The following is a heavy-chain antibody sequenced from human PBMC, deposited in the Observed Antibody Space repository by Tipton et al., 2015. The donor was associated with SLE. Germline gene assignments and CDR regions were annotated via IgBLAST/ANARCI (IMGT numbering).Heavy chain of an antibody. D-gene: IGHD1-26*01. CDR2: IYYSGST. CDR1: GDSIISSSYY. J-gene: IGHJ4*02. CDR3: ARGGTFLQY. Sequence: TLSLTCTVSGDSIISSSYYWGWIRQPPGKGLEWIGYIYYSGSTNYNPSLKSRVTISVDTSKNQFSLKLSSVTAADTAVYYCARGGTFLQYWGQGTLVTVSS. V-gene: IGHV4-61*05.